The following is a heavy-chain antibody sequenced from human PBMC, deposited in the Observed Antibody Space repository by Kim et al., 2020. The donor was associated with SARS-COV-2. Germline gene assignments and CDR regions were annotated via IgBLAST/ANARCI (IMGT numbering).Heavy chain of an antibody. CDR3: ASRSYRIDY. J-gene: IGHJ4*02. CDR2: IYHSGST. D-gene: IGHD1-26*01. Sequence: SETLSLTCTVSGYSISSGYYWGWIRQPPGKGLEWIGSIYHSGSTYYNPSLKSRVTISVDTSKNQFSLKLSSVTAADTAVYYCASRSYRIDYWGQGTLVTVSS. CDR1: GYSISSGYY. V-gene: IGHV4-38-2*02.